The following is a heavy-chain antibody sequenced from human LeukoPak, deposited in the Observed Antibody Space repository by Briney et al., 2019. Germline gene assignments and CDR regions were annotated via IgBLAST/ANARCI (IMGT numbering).Heavy chain of an antibody. Sequence: GGSLRLSCVASSFTFSSDEMVWVRQAPGKGLEWVSYISGSDNTIHYADSVKGRFTISRDDAKNSLYLQMNSLRGEDTAIYYCARLNFGYYYKLGWFDPWGQGTLVTVSS. CDR2: ISGSDNTI. V-gene: IGHV3-48*03. J-gene: IGHJ5*02. CDR3: ARLNFGYYYKLGWFDP. D-gene: IGHD3-3*01. CDR1: SFTFSSDE.